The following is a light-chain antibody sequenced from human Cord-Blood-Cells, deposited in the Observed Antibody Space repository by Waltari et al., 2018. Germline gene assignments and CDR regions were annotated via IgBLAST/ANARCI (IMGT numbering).Light chain of an antibody. CDR1: SLRSYY. J-gene: IGLJ1*01. Sequence: SSELTQDAAVSVALGHTVRIACPGGSLRSYYASWYQQKPGQAPVLVIYGKNNRPSGIPDLFSGSSSGNTASLTITGAQAEDESDYYCNSRDSSGNHYVFGTGTKVTVL. V-gene: IGLV3-19*01. CDR3: NSRDSSGNHYV. CDR2: GKN.